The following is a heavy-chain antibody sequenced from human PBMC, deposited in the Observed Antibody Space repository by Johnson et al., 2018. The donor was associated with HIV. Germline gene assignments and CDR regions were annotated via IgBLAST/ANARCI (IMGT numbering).Heavy chain of an antibody. CDR1: GFTFDDYG. Sequence: VQLVESGGGVVRPGGSLRLSCAASGFTFDDYGMSWVRQAPGKGLEWVSGINWNGGSTGYADSVKGRFTISRDNSKNTLYLQMNSLRAEDTAVYYCARGEEEYGGYSYDRIWGQGTMLTVSS. J-gene: IGHJ3*02. CDR2: INWNGGST. V-gene: IGHV3-20*04. D-gene: IGHD5-18*01. CDR3: ARGEEEYGGYSYDRI.